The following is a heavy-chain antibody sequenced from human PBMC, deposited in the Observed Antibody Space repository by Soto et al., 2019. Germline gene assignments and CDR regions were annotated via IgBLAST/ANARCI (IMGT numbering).Heavy chain of an antibody. CDR2: INQDGSEK. J-gene: IGHJ4*02. Sequence: LRLSCAASGFIFRSYWMSWVRQAPGKGLEWVANINQDGSEKYYVDSVRGRFIISRDNAENSLYLQMNSLRAEDTALYYCARDGVAAGLYLDNWGQGTLVTVSS. CDR1: GFIFRSYW. D-gene: IGHD2-15*01. V-gene: IGHV3-7*01. CDR3: ARDGVAAGLYLDN.